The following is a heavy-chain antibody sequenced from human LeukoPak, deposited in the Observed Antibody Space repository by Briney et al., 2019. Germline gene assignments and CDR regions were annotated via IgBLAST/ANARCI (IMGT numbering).Heavy chain of an antibody. CDR3: ARVEAAGDNRGGYYYYYMDV. Sequence: GGSLRPSCAASGFSFSSYHMTWVRQAPGEGLEWVSGISASGATTYFADSVKGRFTISRDHSKNTLSLQMNSLRADDTAVYYCARVEAAGDNRGGYYYYYMDVWGKGTTVTVSS. D-gene: IGHD6-25*01. CDR1: GFSFSSYH. CDR2: ISASGATT. V-gene: IGHV3-23*01. J-gene: IGHJ6*03.